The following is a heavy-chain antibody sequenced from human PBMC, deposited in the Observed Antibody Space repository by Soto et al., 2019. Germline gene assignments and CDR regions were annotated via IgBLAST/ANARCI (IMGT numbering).Heavy chain of an antibody. V-gene: IGHV4-59*12. CDR3: ARDDRDDYIGNLSY. D-gene: IGHD4-4*01. CDR2: IANTGST. J-gene: IGHJ4*02. Sequence: PPETLSRTCTFSGGSPNYYYWTWIRQPPGKGLEWIGNIANTGSTNYNPTLKSRVTIPVDTPNNQFSLRLSSVTAADTAVYYCARDDRDDYIGNLSYRGQGTLVTVST. CDR1: GGSPNYYY.